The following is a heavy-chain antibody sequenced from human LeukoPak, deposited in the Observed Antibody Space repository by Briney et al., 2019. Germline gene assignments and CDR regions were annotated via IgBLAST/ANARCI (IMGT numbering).Heavy chain of an antibody. CDR1: GGSISSSSYY. Sequence: SETLSLTCTVSGGSISSSSYYWGWIRQPPGKGLEWIGSIYYSGSTYYNPSLKSRVTISVDTSKNQFSLKLSSVTAADTAVYYCARHLSNYAPEYFDLWGRGTLVTVSS. CDR2: IYYSGST. J-gene: IGHJ2*01. CDR3: ARHLSNYAPEYFDL. D-gene: IGHD4-11*01. V-gene: IGHV4-39*01.